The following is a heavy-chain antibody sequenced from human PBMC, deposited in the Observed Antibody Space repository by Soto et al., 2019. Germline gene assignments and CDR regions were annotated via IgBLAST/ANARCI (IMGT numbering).Heavy chain of an antibody. CDR3: ARDRSGSYYDAFDI. CDR2: IYYSGST. CDR1: GASISSYY. D-gene: IGHD1-26*01. V-gene: IGHV4-59*01. Sequence: SETLSLTCTVSGASISSYYWSWIRQSPGKGLEWIGYIYYSGSTNYNPSLKSRVTISVDTSKNQFSLKLSSVTAADTAVYYCARDRSGSYYDAFDIWGQGTMVTVSS. J-gene: IGHJ3*02.